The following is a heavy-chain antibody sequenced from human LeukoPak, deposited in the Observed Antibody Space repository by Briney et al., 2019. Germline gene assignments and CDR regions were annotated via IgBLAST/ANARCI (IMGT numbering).Heavy chain of an antibody. CDR3: ARGPIQLWIHNAMDV. CDR1: GFTLADHA. J-gene: IGHJ6*02. D-gene: IGHD1-1*01. CDR2: IRSKTYRGTT. Sequence: GGSLRLSRTGSGFTLADHAMSWVRQAPGKGLEWVGFIRSKTYRGTTEYAASVKGRFTISRDDSASIAYLQMNSLKTEDTAVYYCARGPIQLWIHNAMDVWGQGTTVTVSS. V-gene: IGHV3-49*04.